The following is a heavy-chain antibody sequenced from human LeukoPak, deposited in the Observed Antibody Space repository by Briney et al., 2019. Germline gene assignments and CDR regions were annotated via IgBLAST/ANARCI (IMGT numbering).Heavy chain of an antibody. D-gene: IGHD2-8*01. Sequence: PGGSLRLSCAASGFTFSDYYMSWIRQAPGKGLEWVSYISSSGSTIYYADSVKGRFTISRDNAKNSLYLQMNSLRAEDTAVYYCARSTPYCTNGVCYTVGYHYFDYWGQGTLVTVSS. V-gene: IGHV3-11*04. CDR3: ARSTPYCTNGVCYTVGYHYFDY. J-gene: IGHJ4*02. CDR2: ISSSGSTI. CDR1: GFTFSDYY.